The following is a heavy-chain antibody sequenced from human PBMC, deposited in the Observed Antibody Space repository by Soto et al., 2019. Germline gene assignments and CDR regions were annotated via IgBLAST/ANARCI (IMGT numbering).Heavy chain of an antibody. CDR1: GFTFSSYA. D-gene: IGHD3-22*01. Sequence: EVQLLESGGGLVQPGGSLRLSCAASGFTFSSYAMSWVRQAPRKGLECVSAISGSGGGTSYADSVKGRSTISRDHSNNTVYLQMNSLRAEDTAVYYFAKDPYYDSGGYSKMGSFHIWGQGTMVTVSS. J-gene: IGHJ3*02. CDR3: AKDPYYDSGGYSKMGSFHI. CDR2: ISGSGGGT. V-gene: IGHV3-23*01.